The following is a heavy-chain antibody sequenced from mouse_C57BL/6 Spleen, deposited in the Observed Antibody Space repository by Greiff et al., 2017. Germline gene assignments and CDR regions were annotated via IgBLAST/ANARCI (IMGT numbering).Heavy chain of an antibody. V-gene: IGHV5-16*01. Sequence: EVMLVESEGGLVQPGSSMKLSFTASGFTFSDYYMAWVRQVPEKGLEWVANINYDGTSTYYLDSLKSRFIISRDNAKNILYLQMSSLKSEDTATYYCARDGYYYSSYWYFDVWGTGTTVTVSS. CDR2: INYDGTST. CDR1: GFTFSDYY. D-gene: IGHD2-3*01. CDR3: ARDGYYYSSYWYFDV. J-gene: IGHJ1*03.